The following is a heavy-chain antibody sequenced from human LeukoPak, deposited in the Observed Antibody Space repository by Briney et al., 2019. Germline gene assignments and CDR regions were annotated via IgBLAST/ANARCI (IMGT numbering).Heavy chain of an antibody. Sequence: SETLSLTCTVSGYSISSGYYWGWIRQPPGKGLEWIGSIYHSGSTYYNPSLKSRVTISVDTSKNQFSLKLSSVTAADTAVYYCARQTVTTGNLDYWGRGTLVTVSS. J-gene: IGHJ2*01. CDR3: ARQTVTTGNLDY. CDR2: IYHSGST. D-gene: IGHD4-17*01. CDR1: GYSISSGYY. V-gene: IGHV4-38-2*02.